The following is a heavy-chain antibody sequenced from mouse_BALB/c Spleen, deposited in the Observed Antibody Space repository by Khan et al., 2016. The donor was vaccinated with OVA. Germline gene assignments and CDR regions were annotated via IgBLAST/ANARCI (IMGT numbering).Heavy chain of an antibody. Sequence: VQLQQSGPGLVKPSQSLSLTCTVTGYSITSEFAWNWIRQFPGNKLEWMGYISYSGNTRYNPSLKSLISITRDTSRNQFFLQLNSVTTEDTATYYCARKDYYDYDPFPYWGHGTLVTVSA. CDR1: GYSITSEFA. CDR2: ISYSGNT. D-gene: IGHD2-4*01. V-gene: IGHV3-2*02. CDR3: ARKDYYDYDPFPY. J-gene: IGHJ3*01.